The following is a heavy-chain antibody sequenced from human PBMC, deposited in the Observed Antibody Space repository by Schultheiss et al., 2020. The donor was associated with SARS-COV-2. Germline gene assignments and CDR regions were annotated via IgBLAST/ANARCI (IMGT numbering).Heavy chain of an antibody. CDR2: IYHSGST. J-gene: IGHJ1*01. CDR1: GGSFSGYY. D-gene: IGHD3-22*01. V-gene: IGHV4-34*01. Sequence: SETLSLTCAVYGGSFSGYYWSWIRQPPGKGLEWIGSIYHSGSTYYNPSLKSRVTISVDTSKNQFSLKLSSVTAADTAVYYCALQAQYYYDSSGVNWGYFQHWGQGTLVTVSS. CDR3: ALQAQYYYDSSGVNWGYFQH.